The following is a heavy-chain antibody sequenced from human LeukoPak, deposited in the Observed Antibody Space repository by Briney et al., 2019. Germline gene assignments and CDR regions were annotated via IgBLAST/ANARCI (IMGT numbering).Heavy chain of an antibody. V-gene: IGHV3-7*01. CDR3: AIGPQWFGELFCDY. CDR2: IKQDGSDK. J-gene: IGHJ4*02. Sequence: PVGSLRLSCAASGFTFSTYWMSWVRQAPGKGLEWVANIKQDGSDKYYVASVKGRFTISRDNAKNSLYLQMNSLRAEDTAVYYCAIGPQWFGELFCDYWGQGTLVSVSS. CDR1: GFTFSTYW. D-gene: IGHD3-10*01.